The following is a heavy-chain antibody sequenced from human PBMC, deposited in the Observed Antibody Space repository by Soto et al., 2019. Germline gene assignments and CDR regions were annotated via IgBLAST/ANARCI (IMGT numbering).Heavy chain of an antibody. CDR1: GYTFTSYG. D-gene: IGHD3-3*01. V-gene: IGHV1-18*01. J-gene: IGHJ6*03. CDR3: ANAESRTYFCFDSVDV. Sequence: QVQLVQSGAEVKKPGASVKVSCKASGYTFTSYGISWVRQAPGQGLEWMGWISAYNGNTNYAQKLQGRVTMTTDTSTSTAYMELRRLTSVDTAVDYCANAESRTYFCFDSVDVWGKGTTVTVSS. CDR2: ISAYNGNT.